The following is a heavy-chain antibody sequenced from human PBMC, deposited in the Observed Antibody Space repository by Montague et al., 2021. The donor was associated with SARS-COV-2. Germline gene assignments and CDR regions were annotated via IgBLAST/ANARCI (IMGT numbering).Heavy chain of an antibody. V-gene: IGHV2-70*11. CDR3: ARVAVAGSPRFDP. D-gene: IGHD6-19*01. CDR2: IDWDDDK. Sequence: PALVTPTQTLTLTCTFSGFSLSTSGMCVSWIRQPPGKALEWLARIDWDDDKYYSTSLKTRLTISKDTSKNQVALTMTNMDSVDTATYYCARVAVAGSPRFDPWGQGTLVTVSS. J-gene: IGHJ5*02. CDR1: GFSLSTSGMC.